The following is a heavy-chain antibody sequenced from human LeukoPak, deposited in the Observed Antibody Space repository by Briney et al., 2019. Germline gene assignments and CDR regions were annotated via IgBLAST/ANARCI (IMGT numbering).Heavy chain of an antibody. Sequence: GGSLRLSCTASGYSFGVYAVSWVRQAPGKGLEWVGLVRSHAYGGTTEYAASVKGRFTVSRDDSKSIAYLQMNSLKIEDTALYYCTRDQGYSHLDYWGRGTLVTVPS. CDR3: TRDQGYSHLDY. D-gene: IGHD5-18*01. CDR1: GYSFGVYA. CDR2: VRSHAYGGTT. J-gene: IGHJ4*02. V-gene: IGHV3-49*04.